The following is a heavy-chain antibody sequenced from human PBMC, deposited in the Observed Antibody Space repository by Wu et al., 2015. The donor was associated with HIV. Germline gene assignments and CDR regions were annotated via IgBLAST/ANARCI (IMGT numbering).Heavy chain of an antibody. CDR1: GYIFIDYF. V-gene: IGHV1/OR15-1*04. J-gene: IGHJ4*02. D-gene: IGHD5-24*01. CDR3: ARDGGRGYNYASLDY. Sequence: QAQLVQSGADVKKPGASVKVSCKASGYIFIDYFIHWVRQAPGQGLEWMGWINPSNGDTRYARQFEDRVTMTKDTSTSTVYMKLSGLRSEDTATYYCARDGGRGYNYASLDYWGQGTVVTVSS. CDR2: INPSNGDT.